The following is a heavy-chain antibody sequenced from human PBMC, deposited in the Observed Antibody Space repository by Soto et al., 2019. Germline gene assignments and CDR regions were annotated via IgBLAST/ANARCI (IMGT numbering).Heavy chain of an antibody. J-gene: IGHJ4*02. Sequence: SDTLSLTCAVSGGSFTSNNWWTWVRQPPGQGLEWIGEIYRTGSTNYNPSLKSRVTISLDKSENQFSLKVTSLTAADTAVYYCASRDPGTSVDYWGQGTLVNVSS. CDR2: IYRTGST. CDR1: GGSFTSNNW. CDR3: ASRDPGTSVDY. D-gene: IGHD1-7*01. V-gene: IGHV4-4*02.